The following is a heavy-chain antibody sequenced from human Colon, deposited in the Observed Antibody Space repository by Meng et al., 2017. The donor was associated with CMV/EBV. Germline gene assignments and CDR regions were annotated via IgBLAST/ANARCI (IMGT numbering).Heavy chain of an antibody. J-gene: IGHJ4*02. CDR3: IRMRLRLGGYFDY. CDR2: ISSSGSII. CDR1: GFTFSSFE. D-gene: IGHD5-12*01. Sequence: GGSLRLSCAASGFTFSSFEMNWVRQAPGKGLEWVSYISSSGSIIYYADSVKGRFTISRDNAKNSLYVQMNSLRAEDTAVYYCIRMRLRLGGYFDYWGQGTLVTVSS. V-gene: IGHV3-48*03.